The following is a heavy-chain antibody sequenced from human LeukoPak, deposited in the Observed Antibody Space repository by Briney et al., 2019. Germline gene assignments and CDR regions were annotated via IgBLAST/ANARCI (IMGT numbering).Heavy chain of an antibody. V-gene: IGHV4-61*01. J-gene: IGHJ5*02. CDR1: GGSISSSSYY. D-gene: IGHD7-27*01. CDR3: ARVSPSGWFDP. CDR2: IYYSGST. Sequence: SSETLSLTCTVSGGSISSSSYYWSWIRQPPGKGLEWIGYIYYSGSTNYNPSLKSRVTISVDTSKNQFSLKLSSVTAADTAVYYCARVSPSGWFDPWGQGTLVTVSS.